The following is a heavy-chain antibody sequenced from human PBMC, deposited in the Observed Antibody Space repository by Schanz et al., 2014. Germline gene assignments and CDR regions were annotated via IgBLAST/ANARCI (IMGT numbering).Heavy chain of an antibody. CDR2: ISNDGSIK. V-gene: IGHV3-30*19. CDR3: ASPSGYSDYGTYFDF. CDR1: GFIFSSYG. D-gene: IGHD5-12*01. J-gene: IGHJ4*02. Sequence: QVQLVESGGGVVQPGRSLRLSCAASGFIFSSYGLHWVRQPAGKGLEWVALISNDGSIKYYADSVEGRFTISRDNSRNTLYLQMNSLRTEDTAVYYCASPSGYSDYGTYFDFWGQGTLVTVSS.